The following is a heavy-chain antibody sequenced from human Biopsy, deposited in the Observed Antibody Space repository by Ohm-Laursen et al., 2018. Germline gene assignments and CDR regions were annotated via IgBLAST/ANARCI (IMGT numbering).Heavy chain of an antibody. D-gene: IGHD6-6*01. CDR1: GGSIISYY. J-gene: IGHJ4*02. Sequence: SDTLSLTCNVSGGSIISYYWNWIRQPAGKGLEWIGRIYSSGGTKYNPSLKSRVTMSVDTSKKQLSLKVRSVTAADTAVYYCARGEYSSSIFGHWGQGTLVTVSS. CDR3: ARGEYSSSIFGH. CDR2: IYSSGGT. V-gene: IGHV4-4*07.